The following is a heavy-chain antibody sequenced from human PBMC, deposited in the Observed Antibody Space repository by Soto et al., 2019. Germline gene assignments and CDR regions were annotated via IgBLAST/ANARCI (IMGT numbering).Heavy chain of an antibody. CDR1: GFSFSGYV. D-gene: IGHD2-15*01. J-gene: IGHJ4*02. V-gene: IGHV3-30*18. CDR2: ISFERINK. CDR3: AKDWGKYGRGGSCYLFAC. Sequence: PGGSLRLSCTASGFSFSGYVMHWVRQTPGKGLEWVARISFERINKYYADTVKGRFTLSRDNAKNTLDLKMNSLRAEDTAVYYRAKDWGKYGRGGSCYLFACWGQGTLVTVPQ.